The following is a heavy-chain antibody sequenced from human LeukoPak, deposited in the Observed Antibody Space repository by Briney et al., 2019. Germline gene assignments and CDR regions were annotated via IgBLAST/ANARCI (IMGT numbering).Heavy chain of an antibody. V-gene: IGHV3-30*18. D-gene: IGHD2-8*02. CDR3: AKGFTVVSKPPFDP. CDR2: ISYDGSNK. J-gene: IGHJ5*02. Sequence: GRSLRLSCAASGFTFSTYCMNWVRQAPGKGLEWVSVISYDGSNKNYVDSVKGRFTISRDNSKSTLYLQMNSLRAEDTAVYYCAKGFTVVSKPPFDPGGQATVATVSS. CDR1: GFTFSTYC.